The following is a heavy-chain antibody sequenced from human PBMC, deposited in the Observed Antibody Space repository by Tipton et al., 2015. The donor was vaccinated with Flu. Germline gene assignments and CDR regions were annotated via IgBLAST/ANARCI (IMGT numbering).Heavy chain of an antibody. V-gene: IGHV3-23*04. D-gene: IGHD3-3*01. CDR1: GFTFSSYA. CDR2: ISGSGDST. CDR3: TAAPGGLWAQPYFGFWSGHYPFNN. Sequence: QLVQSGGGLVQPGGSLRLSCTASGFTFSSYAMSWVRQAPGTGLEWVSAISGSGDSTFYADSVKGRFTISRDNSKNTLYLQMNSLRAEDTAVYFFTAAPGGLWAQPYFGFWSGHYPFNNWGQGTLVTVSS. J-gene: IGHJ4*02.